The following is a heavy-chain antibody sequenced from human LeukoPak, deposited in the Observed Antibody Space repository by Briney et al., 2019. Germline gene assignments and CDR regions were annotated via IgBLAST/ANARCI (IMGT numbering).Heavy chain of an antibody. J-gene: IGHJ4*02. Sequence: AALKVSCKASGYTFTSHGISWVRQAPGQGLEWMGWISAYNGNTPYAQKLQDRVTMTTDTSTSTGYMELRSLRSDDTAVYYCARSRGGYSYGYGEDWGQGTLVTVS. V-gene: IGHV1-18*01. D-gene: IGHD5-18*01. CDR1: GYTFTSHG. CDR2: ISAYNGNT. CDR3: ARSRGGYSYGYGED.